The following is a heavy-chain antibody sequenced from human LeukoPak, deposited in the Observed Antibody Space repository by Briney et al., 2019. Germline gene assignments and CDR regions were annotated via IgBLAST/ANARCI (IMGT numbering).Heavy chain of an antibody. Sequence: GGSLRLSWAASGFTFSSYGMHWVRQAPGKGLEWVAVIWYDGSKKNYADSVKGRFTISRDNSKNTLYLEMNGLRAEDTAVYYCASPRTYGDGDAFDMWGQGTMVTVSS. CDR2: IWYDGSKK. J-gene: IGHJ3*02. CDR3: ASPRTYGDGDAFDM. V-gene: IGHV3-33*01. CDR1: GFTFSSYG. D-gene: IGHD4-17*01.